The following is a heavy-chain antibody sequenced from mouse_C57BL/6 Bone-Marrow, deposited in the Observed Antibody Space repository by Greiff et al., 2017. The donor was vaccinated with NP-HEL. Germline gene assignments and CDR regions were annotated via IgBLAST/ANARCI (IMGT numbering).Heavy chain of an antibody. Sequence: EVKLMESGGGLVQPGESLQLSCESNEYEFPSHDMSWVRKTPEKRLALVAAINSDGGSTYYPDTMERRFIISRDNTKKTLYLQMSSLRSEDTALYYCARRLRRAYYAMDYWGQGTSVTVSS. CDR2: INSDGGST. CDR3: ARRLRRAYYAMDY. CDR1: EYEFPSHD. J-gene: IGHJ4*01. D-gene: IGHD2-2*01. V-gene: IGHV5-2*01.